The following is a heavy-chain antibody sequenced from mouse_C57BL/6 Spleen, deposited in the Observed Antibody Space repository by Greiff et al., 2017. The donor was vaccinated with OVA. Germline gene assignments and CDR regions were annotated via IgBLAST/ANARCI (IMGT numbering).Heavy chain of an antibody. CDR3: ARSAITTVVGGYFDY. CDR2: IYPGSGST. J-gene: IGHJ2*01. Sequence: QVQLQQPGAELVKPGASVKMSCKASGYTFTSYWITWVKQRPGQGLEWIGDIYPGSGSTNYNEKFKSKATLTVDTSSSTAYMQLSSLTSEDSAVYYCARSAITTVVGGYFDYWGQGTTLTVSS. CDR1: GYTFTSYW. D-gene: IGHD1-1*01. V-gene: IGHV1-55*01.